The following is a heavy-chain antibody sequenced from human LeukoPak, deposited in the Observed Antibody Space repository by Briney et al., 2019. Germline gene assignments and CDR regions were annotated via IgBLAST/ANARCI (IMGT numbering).Heavy chain of an antibody. Sequence: GGSLRLSCAPSAFSLSNYWMTWVRQAPGKGLEWVAYIKHDGSEKYYVDSVKGRFTISRDNAKNSVYLQMNSLRAEDTPVYYCAISPSPVDVWGEGTTVSVSS. J-gene: IGHJ6*04. V-gene: IGHV3-7*05. CDR2: IKHDGSEK. CDR3: AISPSPVDV. CDR1: AFSLSNYW.